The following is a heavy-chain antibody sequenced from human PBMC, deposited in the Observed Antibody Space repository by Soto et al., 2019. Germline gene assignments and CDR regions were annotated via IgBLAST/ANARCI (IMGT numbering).Heavy chain of an antibody. J-gene: IGHJ6*02. CDR3: ARREAVAGTGGHYYYGMDV. V-gene: IGHV4-39*01. Sequence: SETLSLTCTVSGGSISSSSYYWGWIRQPPGKGLEWIGSIYYSGSTYYNPSLKSRVTISVDTSKNQFSLKLSSVTAADTTVYYCARREAVAGTGGHYYYGMDVWGQGTTVTVSS. CDR2: IYYSGST. CDR1: GGSISSSSYY. D-gene: IGHD6-19*01.